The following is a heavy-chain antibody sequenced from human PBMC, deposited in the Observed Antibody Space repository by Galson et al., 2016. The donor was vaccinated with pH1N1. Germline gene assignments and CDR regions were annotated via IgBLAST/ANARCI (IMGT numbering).Heavy chain of an antibody. CDR2: ISGYDGNT. Sequence: SVKVSCKASGGTFSSHAIGSYAISWVRQAPGQGLEWMGGISGYDGNTNYAQRFQGRVTMTTDTSTSTAYMEVRSLRSDDTAVYYCARDRPHPLDQHDAFDIWGHGTMVTVSS. V-gene: IGHV1-18*01. CDR1: GGTFSSHAIGSYA. D-gene: IGHD2-2*01. CDR3: ARDRPHPLDQHDAFDI. J-gene: IGHJ3*02.